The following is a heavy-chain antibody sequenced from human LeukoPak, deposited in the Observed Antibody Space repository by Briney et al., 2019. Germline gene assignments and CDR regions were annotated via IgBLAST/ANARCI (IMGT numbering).Heavy chain of an antibody. V-gene: IGHV3-53*01. J-gene: IGHJ4*02. D-gene: IGHD6-19*01. CDR1: GCTVSNNY. Sequence: PGGSLRLSCSVSGCTVSNNYMSWVRQAPGKGLEWVSVIYGGRNNTHYADSVKGRFTISRDNSKNTVYLQMNSLTAEDTAAYYCAREFRQTYNSGWSLDYWGQATLVTVSS. CDR2: IYGGRNNT. CDR3: AREFRQTYNSGWSLDY.